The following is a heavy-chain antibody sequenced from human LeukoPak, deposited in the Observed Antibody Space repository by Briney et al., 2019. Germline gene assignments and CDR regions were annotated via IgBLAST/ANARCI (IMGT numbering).Heavy chain of an antibody. CDR2: ISSNSRTI. D-gene: IGHD5/OR15-5a*01. J-gene: IGHJ3*02. CDR1: RFTFSSSS. V-gene: IGHV3-48*04. CDR3: ARGRGYSVSSDAFDI. Sequence: GGSLRLSCAASRFTFSSSSMNWVRQAPGKGLEWVSYISSNSRTIYYADSVKGRFTISRDNAKNSLYLQMDSLGAEDTAVYYCARGRGYSVSSDAFDIWGQGTMVTVSS.